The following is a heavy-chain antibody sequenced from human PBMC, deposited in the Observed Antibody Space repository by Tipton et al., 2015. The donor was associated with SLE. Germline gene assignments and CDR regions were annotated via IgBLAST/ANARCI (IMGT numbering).Heavy chain of an antibody. D-gene: IGHD3-16*01. CDR2: ISFDASGK. Sequence: SLRLSCAASGFTFSSYAMNWVRQAPGKGLEWVAVISFDASGKYYADPVKGRFTISRDNSKNSLYLQMNSLTIEDTAVYYCASSNWVSFDYWGQGTLVTVSS. CDR3: ASSNWVSFDY. CDR1: GFTFSSYA. J-gene: IGHJ4*02. V-gene: IGHV3-30*04.